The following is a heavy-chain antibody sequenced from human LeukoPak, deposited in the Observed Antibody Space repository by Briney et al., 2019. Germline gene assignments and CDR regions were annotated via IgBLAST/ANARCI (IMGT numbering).Heavy chain of an antibody. D-gene: IGHD5-12*01. CDR3: ARCVLDIVATIRPIGTYYGMDV. V-gene: IGHV4-39*01. J-gene: IGHJ6*02. CDR1: GGFISSSSYY. Sequence: SETLSLTCTVSGGFISSSSYYWGWIRQPPGKGLEWIGSIYYSGSTYYNPSLKSLLTISVDTSKNQFSLKLSSVTAADTAVYYCARCVLDIVATIRPIGTYYGMDVWGQGTTVTVSS. CDR2: IYYSGST.